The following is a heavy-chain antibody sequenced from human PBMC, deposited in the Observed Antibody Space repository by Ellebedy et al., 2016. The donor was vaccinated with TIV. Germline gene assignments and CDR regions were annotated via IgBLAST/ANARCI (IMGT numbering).Heavy chain of an antibody. CDR3: ARVTTMVRGVIRCLDV. CDR1: EYTLTELS. V-gene: IGHV1-24*01. J-gene: IGHJ6*02. CDR2: FDPEDGET. Sequence: AASVTVSCKVSEYTLTELSMHWVRQAPGKGLEWMGGFDPEDGETIYAQKFQGRVTMTEDTFTDTAYMELSSLRSEDTAVYYCARVTTMVRGVIRCLDVWGHGTTVTVSS. D-gene: IGHD3-10*01.